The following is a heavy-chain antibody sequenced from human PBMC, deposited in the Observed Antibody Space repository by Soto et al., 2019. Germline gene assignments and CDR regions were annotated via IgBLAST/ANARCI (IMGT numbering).Heavy chain of an antibody. CDR1: GYTFTSYD. CDR2: MNPNSGNT. CDR3: AREHSSSWRFDY. J-gene: IGHJ4*02. D-gene: IGHD6-13*01. V-gene: IGHV1-8*01. Sequence: QVQLVQSGAEVKNPGASVKVSCKASGYTFTSYDINWVRQATGQGLEWMGWMNPNSGNTGYAQKFQGRVTMNRNTSISKAYMELSSLRSEDTAVYFCAREHSSSWRFDYWGQGTLVTVSS.